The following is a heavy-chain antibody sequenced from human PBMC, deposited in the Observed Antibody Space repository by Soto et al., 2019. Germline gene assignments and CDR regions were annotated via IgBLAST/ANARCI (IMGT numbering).Heavy chain of an antibody. V-gene: IGHV1-69*01. CDR1: GGTFSSYA. D-gene: IGHD3-22*01. Sequence: QVQLVQSGAEVKQPGSSVKVSCKASGGTFSSYAISWVRQAPGQGLEWMGGIIAIFGTANYAQKFQGRVTITADESASTAYMELSSTGSEDTAVYYCASDVSRVKAYYYDSSGYYHNAYFDYWGQGTLVTVSS. CDR3: ASDVSRVKAYYYDSSGYYHNAYFDY. CDR2: IIAIFGTA. J-gene: IGHJ4*02.